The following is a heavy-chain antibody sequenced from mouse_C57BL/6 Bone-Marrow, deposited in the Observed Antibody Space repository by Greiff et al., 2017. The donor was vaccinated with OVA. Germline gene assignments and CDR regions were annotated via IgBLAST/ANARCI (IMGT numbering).Heavy chain of an antibody. Sequence: QVQLQQPGAELVRPGTSVKLSCKASGYTFTSYWMHWVKQRPGQGLEWIGVIDPSDSYTNYNQKFKGKATLTVDTSSSTAYMQLSSLTSEDSAVYYGAREGIYYGNYVGFAYWGQGTLVTVSA. CDR1: GYTFTSYW. CDR2: IDPSDSYT. D-gene: IGHD2-1*01. CDR3: AREGIYYGNYVGFAY. J-gene: IGHJ3*01. V-gene: IGHV1-59*01.